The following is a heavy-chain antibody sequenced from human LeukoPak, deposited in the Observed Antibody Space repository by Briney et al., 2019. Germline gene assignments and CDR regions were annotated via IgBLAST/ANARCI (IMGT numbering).Heavy chain of an antibody. J-gene: IGHJ3*02. CDR2: ISSSSSTI. CDR1: GFTFSSSS. D-gene: IGHD3-3*01. CDR3: ARDTRLNAFDI. V-gene: IGHV3-48*01. Sequence: PGGSLRLSCAASGFTFSSSSMNWVRQAPGKGLEWVSYISSSSSTIYYADSVKGRFTISRDNAKNSLYLQMNSLRAEDTAVYYCARDTRLNAFDIWGQGTMVTVSS.